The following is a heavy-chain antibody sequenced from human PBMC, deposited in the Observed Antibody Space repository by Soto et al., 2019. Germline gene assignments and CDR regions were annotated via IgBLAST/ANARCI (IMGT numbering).Heavy chain of an antibody. J-gene: IGHJ4*02. V-gene: IGHV4-30-4*01. CDR2: IYNGGST. CDR3: ARAPVGWDRISYFDY. CDR1: GDSVSSVCFH. Sequence: PSETLSLTCTVSGDSVSSVCFHWAWLRRPPGKGLEWIGYIYNGGSTYYRPYLESRMHMSLDANRNHYSLRLTSVTAAYGAVYFCARAPVGWDRISYFDYLGQGKPVNVS. D-gene: IGHD6-19*01.